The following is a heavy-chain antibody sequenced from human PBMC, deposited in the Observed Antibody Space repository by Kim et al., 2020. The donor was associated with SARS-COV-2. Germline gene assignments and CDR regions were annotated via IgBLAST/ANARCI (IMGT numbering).Heavy chain of an antibody. J-gene: IGHJ5*02. CDR1: GFTFSSYA. D-gene: IGHD2-2*01. V-gene: IGHV3-23*01. CDR3: ASCSSTSCYFNWFDP. CDR2: ISDSGGST. Sequence: GGSLRLSCAASGFTFSSYAMSWVRQAPGKGLEWVSAISDSGGSTYYADSVKGRFTISRDNSKNTLYLQMNSLRAEDTAVYYCASCSSTSCYFNWFDPWGQGTLVTVSS.